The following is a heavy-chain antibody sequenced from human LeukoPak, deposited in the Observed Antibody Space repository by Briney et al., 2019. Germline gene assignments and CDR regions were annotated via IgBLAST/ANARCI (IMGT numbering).Heavy chain of an antibody. D-gene: IGHD1-26*01. CDR3: ARVRISGSYRYFDY. J-gene: IGHJ4*02. CDR1: GFTFDDYA. Sequence: GRSLRLSCAASGFTFDDYAMHWVRQAPGKGLEWVSGISWNSGSIGYADSVKGRFTISRDNAKNSLYLQMNSLRAEDTALYYCARVRISGSYRYFDYWGQGTLVTVSS. V-gene: IGHV3-9*01. CDR2: ISWNSGSI.